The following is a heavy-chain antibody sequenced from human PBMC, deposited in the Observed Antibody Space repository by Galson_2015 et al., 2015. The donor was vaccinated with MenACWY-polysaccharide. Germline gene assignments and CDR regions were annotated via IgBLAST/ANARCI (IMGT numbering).Heavy chain of an antibody. CDR2: FRGAGGNT. Sequence: SLRLSCAASGFTFSSYAMSWVRQAPGRGREGVSPFRGAGGNTYYADSVKGRFTISRDNSKNTLYLQMNSLRAEDTAVYYCAKGEYSSGWNSWGQGTLVTVSS. V-gene: IGHV3-23*01. J-gene: IGHJ4*02. CDR1: GFTFSSYA. CDR3: AKGEYSSGWNS. D-gene: IGHD6-19*01.